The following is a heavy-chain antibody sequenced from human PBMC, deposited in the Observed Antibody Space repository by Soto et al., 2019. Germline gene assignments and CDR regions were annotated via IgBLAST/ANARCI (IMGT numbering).Heavy chain of an antibody. CDR2: IWYDGSNK. Sequence: SLRLSFAASGFTFSSYGIHWVRQAPGKGLEWVAVIWYDGSNKYYADSVKGRFTISRDNSKNTLYLQMNSLRAEDTAVYYCARGDYYDSSGYYYRGKGAFDIWGQGTMVTVSS. D-gene: IGHD3-22*01. CDR3: ARGDYYDSSGYYYRGKGAFDI. J-gene: IGHJ3*02. V-gene: IGHV3-33*01. CDR1: GFTFSSYG.